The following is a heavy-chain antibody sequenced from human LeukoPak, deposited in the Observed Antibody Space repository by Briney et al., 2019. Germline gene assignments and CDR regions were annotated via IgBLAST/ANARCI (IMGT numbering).Heavy chain of an antibody. CDR2: ISAYNGNT. Sequence: ASVKVSCKASGGTFSSYAISWVRQAPGQGLEWMGRISAYNGNTNYAQKLQGRVTMTTDTSTSTAYMELRSLRSDDTAVYYCARDSRDYYDSSGYYLPLVWGQGTLVTVSS. V-gene: IGHV1-18*01. CDR3: ARDSRDYYDSSGYYLPLV. CDR1: GGTFSSYA. D-gene: IGHD3-22*01. J-gene: IGHJ4*02.